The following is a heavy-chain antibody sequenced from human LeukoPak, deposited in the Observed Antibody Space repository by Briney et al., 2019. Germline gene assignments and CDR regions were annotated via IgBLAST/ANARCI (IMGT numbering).Heavy chain of an antibody. Sequence: GGSLRLSCAASGFTFSTYAMSWVRQAPGKGLEWVSAISGGGGSTYYADSVKGRFTISRDNSKNTLYLQMNSLRAEDTAVYYCARDFWSGYYSGYFDYWGQGTLVTVSS. CDR3: ARDFWSGYYSGYFDY. V-gene: IGHV3-23*01. J-gene: IGHJ4*02. CDR2: ISGGGGST. D-gene: IGHD3-3*01. CDR1: GFTFSTYA.